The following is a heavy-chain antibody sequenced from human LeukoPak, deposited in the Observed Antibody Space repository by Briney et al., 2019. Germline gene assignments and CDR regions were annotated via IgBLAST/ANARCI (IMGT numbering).Heavy chain of an antibody. CDR2: INPNSGGT. D-gene: IGHD5-12*01. Sequence: ASVKVSCKASGYTFTGYYMHWVRQAPGQGLEWMGWINPNSGGTNYAQKFQGRVTMTRDTSISTAYMELSRLRSDDTAVYYCARGGYSDYDSRYGWFDPWGQGTLVTVSS. V-gene: IGHV1-2*02. CDR3: ARGGYSDYDSRYGWFDP. CDR1: GYTFTGYY. J-gene: IGHJ5*02.